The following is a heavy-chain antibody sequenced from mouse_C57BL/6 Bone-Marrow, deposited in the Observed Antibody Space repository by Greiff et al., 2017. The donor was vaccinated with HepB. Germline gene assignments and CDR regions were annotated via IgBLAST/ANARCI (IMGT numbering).Heavy chain of an antibody. Sequence: VKLMESGPGLVQPSQSLSITCTVSGFSLTSHGVHWVRQSPGKGLEWLGVIWSGGRTDYNAAFISRLSISKDNSKSQVFFRMNSLQADDTARDYCARTGYYYGSSYHFDYWGQGTTLTVSS. D-gene: IGHD1-1*01. CDR3: ARTGYYYGSSYHFDY. J-gene: IGHJ2*01. V-gene: IGHV2-2*01. CDR2: IWSGGRT. CDR1: GFSLTSHG.